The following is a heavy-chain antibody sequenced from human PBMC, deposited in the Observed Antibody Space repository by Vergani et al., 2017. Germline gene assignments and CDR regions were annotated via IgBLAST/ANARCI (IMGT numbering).Heavy chain of an antibody. J-gene: IGHJ6*02. V-gene: IGHV4-59*01. CDR1: GGSISSYY. D-gene: IGHD5-24*01. CDR2: ISYSGST. CDR3: ARVEMATEGPLHYYYGMDV. Sequence: QVQLQESGPGLVKPSETLSLTCTVSGGSISSYYWSWIRQPPGKGLEWIGYISYSGSTNYNPSLKSRVTISVDTSKNTFSLKLSSVTAADTAVYYCARVEMATEGPLHYYYGMDVWGQGTTVTVSS.